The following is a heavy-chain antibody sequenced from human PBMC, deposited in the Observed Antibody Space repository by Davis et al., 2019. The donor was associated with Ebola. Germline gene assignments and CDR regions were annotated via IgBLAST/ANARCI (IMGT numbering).Heavy chain of an antibody. CDR1: GGSFSGYY. D-gene: IGHD5-18*01. CDR3: ARQASGYRYGSGGYYYYGMDV. CDR2: INHSGRN. Sequence: MPSETLSLTCAVYGGSFSGYYWSWIRQPPGKGLEWIGEINHSGRNNYNPSLKTRVTISVDTSKNQFSLKLSSVTAADTAVYYCARQASGYRYGSGGYYYYGMDVWGQGTTVTVSS. J-gene: IGHJ6*02. V-gene: IGHV4-34*01.